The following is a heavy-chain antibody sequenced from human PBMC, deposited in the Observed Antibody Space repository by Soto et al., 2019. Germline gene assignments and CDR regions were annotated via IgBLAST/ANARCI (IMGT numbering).Heavy chain of an antibody. CDR1: GGSISSYY. Sequence: PSETLSLTCTVSGGSISSYYWSWIRQPPGKGLEWIGYIYYSGSTNYNPSLKSRVTISVDTSKNQFSLKLSSVTAADTAVYYCARAITYYYDSSGSPYYFDYWGQGTLVTVSS. D-gene: IGHD3-22*01. V-gene: IGHV4-59*01. CDR3: ARAITYYYDSSGSPYYFDY. CDR2: IYYSGST. J-gene: IGHJ4*02.